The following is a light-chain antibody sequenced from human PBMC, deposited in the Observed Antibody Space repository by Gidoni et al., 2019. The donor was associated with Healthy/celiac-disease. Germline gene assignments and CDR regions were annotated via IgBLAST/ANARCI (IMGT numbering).Light chain of an antibody. CDR1: QSVSSSY. CDR2: GAS. CDR3: QQYGSSPT. Sequence: EIVFTQSPGTLSLSPGERATLSCRASQSVSSSYLAWYQQKPGQAPRLLIYGASSRATGIPDRFSGSGSGTEFTLTISRLEPEDFAVYYCQQYGSSPTFGQGTKVEIK. J-gene: IGKJ1*01. V-gene: IGKV3-20*01.